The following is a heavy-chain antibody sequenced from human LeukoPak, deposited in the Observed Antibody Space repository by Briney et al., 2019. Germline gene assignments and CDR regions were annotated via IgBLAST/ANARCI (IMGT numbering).Heavy chain of an antibody. Sequence: GRSLRLSCAASGFTFSNYAIHWVCQAPGKGLEWVAVISHDGRTKYYADSVKGRFTISRDNSKNTLYLQMNSLRAEDTAVYYCAKAESAGTTSAFDIWGQGTMVTVSS. J-gene: IGHJ3*02. CDR3: AKAESAGTTSAFDI. V-gene: IGHV3-30*04. CDR2: ISHDGRTK. D-gene: IGHD1-26*01. CDR1: GFTFSNYA.